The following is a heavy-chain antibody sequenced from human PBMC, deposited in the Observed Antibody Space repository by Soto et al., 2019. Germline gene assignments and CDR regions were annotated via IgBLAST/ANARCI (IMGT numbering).Heavy chain of an antibody. J-gene: IGHJ4*02. CDR1: GESISSSSYY. D-gene: IGHD2-21*02. V-gene: IGHV4-39*01. CDR3: ARQRTTVVTQAYFDH. Sequence: SETLSLTCIVSGESISSSSYYWGWIRQPPGKGLEWIGSIYYSGRTYYNPSFKSRVIISIDTSKNQFSLKLSSVTATDTAVYYCARQRTTVVTQAYFDHWGQGALVTVSS. CDR2: IYYSGRT.